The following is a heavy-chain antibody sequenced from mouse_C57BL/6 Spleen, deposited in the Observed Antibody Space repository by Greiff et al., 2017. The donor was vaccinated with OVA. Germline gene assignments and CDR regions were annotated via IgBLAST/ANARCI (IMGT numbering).Heavy chain of an antibody. J-gene: IGHJ1*03. CDR3: ARSLYDCYYVCWYFDV. CDR2: IYPGSGST. V-gene: IGHV1-55*01. D-gene: IGHD2-3*01. Sequence: QVQLQQPGAELVKPGASVKMSCKASGYTFTSYWITWVKQRPGQGLEWIADIYPGSGSTNYNEKFKSKATLTVDTSSSTAYMQLSSLTSEDSAVYYCARSLYDCYYVCWYFDVWGTGTTVTVSS. CDR1: GYTFTSYW.